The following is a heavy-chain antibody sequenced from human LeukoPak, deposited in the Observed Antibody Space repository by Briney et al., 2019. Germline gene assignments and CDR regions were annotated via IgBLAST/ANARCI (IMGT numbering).Heavy chain of an antibody. D-gene: IGHD1-26*01. CDR2: IYYSGST. Sequence: PSETLSLTCAVSGGSISSSSYYWGWIRQPPGKGLEWIGSIYYSGSTYYNPSLKSRVTISVDTSKNQFSLKLSSVTAADTAVYYCAREGGSSQGGAFDIWGQGTMVTVSS. CDR3: AREGGSSQGGAFDI. CDR1: GGSISSSSYY. V-gene: IGHV4-39*07. J-gene: IGHJ3*02.